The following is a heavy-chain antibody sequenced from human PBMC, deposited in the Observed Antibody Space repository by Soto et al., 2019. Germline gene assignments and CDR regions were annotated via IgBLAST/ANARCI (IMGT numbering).Heavy chain of an antibody. Sequence: GGSLRLSCAASGFTFSSYSMNWVRQAPGKGLEWVSYISSSSSTIYYADSVKGRFTIARDNAKNSLYLQMNSLRAEDTAVYYCARDSGDEWGGIAYGDYFPEYFQHWGQGTLVTVSS. CDR2: ISSSSSTI. D-gene: IGHD4-17*01. CDR1: GFTFSSYS. J-gene: IGHJ1*01. V-gene: IGHV3-48*01. CDR3: ARDSGDEWGGIAYGDYFPEYFQH.